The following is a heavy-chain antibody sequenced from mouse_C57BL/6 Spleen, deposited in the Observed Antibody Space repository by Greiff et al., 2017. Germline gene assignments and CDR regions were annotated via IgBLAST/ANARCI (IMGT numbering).Heavy chain of an antibody. V-gene: IGHV2-2*01. J-gene: IGHJ1*03. D-gene: IGHD1-1*01. CDR3: TRYYYGSPSYFDV. Sequence: QVQLKQSGPGLVQPSQSLSITCTVSGFSLTSYGVHWVRQSPGKGLEWLGVIWSGGSTDYNAAFISRLSSSKDNSKSQVFFKMNSLQADDTAIYYWTRYYYGSPSYFDVWGTGTTVTVSS. CDR1: GFSLTSYG. CDR2: IWSGGST.